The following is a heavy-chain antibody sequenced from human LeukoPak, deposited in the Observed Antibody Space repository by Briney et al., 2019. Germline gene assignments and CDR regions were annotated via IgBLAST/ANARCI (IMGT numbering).Heavy chain of an antibody. D-gene: IGHD2-21*01. J-gene: IGHJ6*03. CDR2: IYYSGSS. CDR1: CGSISSSSSY. CDR3: ARGDGGSDPNYYYYYYMDV. V-gene: IGHV4-39*07. Sequence: PSETLSLTCTVSCGSISSSSSYWGWMRQPPGQGLEWIGSIYYSGSSFDNPALKSRVTISVGTSKNQFSLKLSSVTTADTAVYYCARGDGGSDPNYYYYYYMDVWGKGTTVTISS.